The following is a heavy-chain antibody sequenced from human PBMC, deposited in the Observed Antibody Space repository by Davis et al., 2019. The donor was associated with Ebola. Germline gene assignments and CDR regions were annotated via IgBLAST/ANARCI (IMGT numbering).Heavy chain of an antibody. CDR3: AKGLGDSGYTPGGN. V-gene: IGHV3-23*01. D-gene: IGHD5-12*01. J-gene: IGHJ4*02. Sequence: GGSLRLSCAASGFTFSVYYMSWIRQAPGKGLEWVSSISGSSAATYYANSVKGRFTISRDNSKNTLYLQMNSLRVEDTAVYYCAKGLGDSGYTPGGNWGQGTLVTVSS. CDR2: ISGSSAAT. CDR1: GFTFSVYY.